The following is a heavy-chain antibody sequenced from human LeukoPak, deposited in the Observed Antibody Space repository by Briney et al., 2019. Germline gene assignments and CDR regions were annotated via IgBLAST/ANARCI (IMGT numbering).Heavy chain of an antibody. CDR3: VRDRYGLFDF. Sequence: PGGSLRLSCEASGFILSEYFMSWVRQAPGKAPEWISSIGSSSGKIDYADSVKGRFTISRDNSKSSFYLQMTGLRAADTAFYYCVRDRYGLFDFWGQGTLVTVSS. D-gene: IGHD4-17*01. CDR2: IGSSSGKI. V-gene: IGHV3-11*01. CDR1: GFILSEYF. J-gene: IGHJ1*01.